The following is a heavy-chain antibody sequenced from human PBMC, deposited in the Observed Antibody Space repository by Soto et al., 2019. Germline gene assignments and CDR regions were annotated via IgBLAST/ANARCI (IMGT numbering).Heavy chain of an antibody. D-gene: IGHD5-18*01. J-gene: IGHJ4*02. Sequence: SETLSLTCIVSGGSISSSSYYWGCIRQPPGKGLEWIASIDYTGNTFYNPSLTSRVTISVDTSKNQFSLKVTSVTAADTAVYYCARINKGYGTDSWGQGTLVTVSS. CDR1: GGSISSSSYY. V-gene: IGHV4-39*01. CDR2: IDYTGNT. CDR3: ARINKGYGTDS.